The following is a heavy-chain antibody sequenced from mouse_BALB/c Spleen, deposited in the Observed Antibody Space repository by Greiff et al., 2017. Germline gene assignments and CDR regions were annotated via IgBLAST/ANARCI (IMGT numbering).Heavy chain of an antibody. D-gene: IGHD2-2*01. CDR1: GFNIKDYY. CDR3: NAWSGYDGGSVDY. Sequence: EVKLMESGAELVRSGASVKLSCTASGFNIKDYYMHWVKQRPEQGLEWIGWIDPENGDTEYAPKFQGKATMTADTSSNTAYLQLSSLTSEDTAVYYCNAWSGYDGGSVDYWGQGTTLTVSS. CDR2: IDPENGDT. J-gene: IGHJ2*01. V-gene: IGHV14-4*02.